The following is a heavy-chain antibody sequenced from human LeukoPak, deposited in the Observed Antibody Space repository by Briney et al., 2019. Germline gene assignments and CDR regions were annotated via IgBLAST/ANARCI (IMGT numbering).Heavy chain of an antibody. D-gene: IGHD6-13*01. CDR1: VFTFSSYQ. J-gene: IGHJ5*02. Sequence: PAGSLRLSCAVSVFTFSSYQMNWLRQAAWKELEWVSAISGSGGSTYYADSVERRFTIYRDNPKNTLFLQMNSLRAEDTAVYYCAKLGSSWWKNLCDPGGQGTLVSVFS. CDR3: AKLGSSWWKNLCDP. CDR2: ISGSGGST. V-gene: IGHV3-23*01.